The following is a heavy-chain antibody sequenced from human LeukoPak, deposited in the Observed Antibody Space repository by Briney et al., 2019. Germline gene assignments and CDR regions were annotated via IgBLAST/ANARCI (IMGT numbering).Heavy chain of an antibody. J-gene: IGHJ4*02. CDR3: ASRHTVASDY. CDR2: IYYSGST. D-gene: IGHD4-17*01. CDR1: GGSISSSSYY. Sequence: SETLSLTCTVSGGSISSSSYYWGWIRQPPGKGLEWIGSIYYSGSTYYNPSLKSRVTISVDTSKNQFSLKLSSVTAADTAVYYCASRHTVASDYWGQGTLVTVSS. V-gene: IGHV4-39*01.